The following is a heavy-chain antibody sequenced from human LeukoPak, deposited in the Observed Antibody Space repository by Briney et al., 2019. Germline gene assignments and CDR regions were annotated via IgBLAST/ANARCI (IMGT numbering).Heavy chain of an antibody. J-gene: IGHJ4*02. CDR2: INHSGST. Sequence: PSETLSLTCAVYGGSFSGYYWSWIRQPPGKGLEWIGEINHSGSTNYNPSLKSRVTISVDTSKNQFSLKLSSVTAADTAVYYCAREVRRFLEWLPDYWGQGTLVTASS. D-gene: IGHD3-3*01. CDR1: GGSFSGYY. V-gene: IGHV4-34*01. CDR3: AREVRRFLEWLPDY.